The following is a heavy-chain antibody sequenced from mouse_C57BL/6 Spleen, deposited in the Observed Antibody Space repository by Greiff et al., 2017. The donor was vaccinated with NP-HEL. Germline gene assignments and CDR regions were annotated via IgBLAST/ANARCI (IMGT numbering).Heavy chain of an antibody. CDR3: ASVFDGYYVTWFAY. CDR1: GYTFTSYW. V-gene: IGHV1-53*01. CDR2: INPCNGGT. D-gene: IGHD2-3*01. J-gene: IGHJ3*01. Sequence: QVQLQQPGTELVKPGASVKLSRKASGYTFTSYWMHWVKQRPGQGLEWVGNINPCNGGTNYNEKFKSKGTLTVDKSSSTAYMQLSNLTSEDSAFYYSASVFDGYYVTWFAYWGQGTLVTVSA.